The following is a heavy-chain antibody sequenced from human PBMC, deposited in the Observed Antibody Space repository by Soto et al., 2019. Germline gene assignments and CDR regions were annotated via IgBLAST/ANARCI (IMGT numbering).Heavy chain of an antibody. CDR3: VRTSLVVAAATREDY. V-gene: IGHV3-74*01. D-gene: IGHD2-15*01. CDR1: GFTFSSYW. Sequence: EVQLVESGGGLVRPGGSLRLSCAASGFTFSSYWMHWVRQAPGKELVWVSRINSDGSSTSYADSVKGRFTIARDNAKNTLYLQMNSLRAEDTAVYYCVRTSLVVAAATREDYWGQGTLVTVSS. J-gene: IGHJ4*02. CDR2: INSDGSST.